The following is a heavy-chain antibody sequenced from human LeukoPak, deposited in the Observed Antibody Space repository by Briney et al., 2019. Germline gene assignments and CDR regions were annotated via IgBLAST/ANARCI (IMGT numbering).Heavy chain of an antibody. D-gene: IGHD6-19*01. CDR1: GYTFTGYY. J-gene: IGHJ4*02. CDR2: IKPNSGGT. Sequence: ASVKVSCKASGYTFTGYYMHWVRQAPGQGLEWMGWIKPNSGGTIYAQKFQGRVTMTRDTSISTAYMELSSLRSDDTAVYYCAREYSSGGLRQYYFDYWGQGTLLTVSS. V-gene: IGHV1-2*02. CDR3: AREYSSGGLRQYYFDY.